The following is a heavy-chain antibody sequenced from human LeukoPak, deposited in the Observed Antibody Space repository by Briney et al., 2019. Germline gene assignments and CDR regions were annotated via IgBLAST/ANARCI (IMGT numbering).Heavy chain of an antibody. D-gene: IGHD6-13*01. CDR1: GFTFSSYG. V-gene: IGHV3-23*01. J-gene: IGHJ4*02. CDR3: AKITTPGTTRSFDY. CDR2: ISSGGRST. Sequence: PGGSLRLSCAASGFTFSSYGMSWVRQAPGQGLEWVSAISSGGRSTYYADSVKGRFTISRDSSTLYLQMNSLRAEDTAVYYCAKITTPGTTRSFDYWGQGTLVTVSS.